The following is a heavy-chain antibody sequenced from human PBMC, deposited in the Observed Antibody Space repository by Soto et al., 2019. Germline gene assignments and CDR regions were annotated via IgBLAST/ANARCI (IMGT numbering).Heavy chain of an antibody. V-gene: IGHV3-30*04. D-gene: IGHD2-21*02. Sequence: QVQLVESGGGVILPGGSLRLSCAASGFTFSSYATHWVRQAPGTGPEWVAATSSDGTDNVYADSVSGRFTISRDNSKNTLYLQMNSLRSEDAAVYYCARTYECAKSDCYRAFDIWGQGTMVTVSS. J-gene: IGHJ3*02. CDR2: TSSDGTDN. CDR3: ARTYECAKSDCYRAFDI. CDR1: GFTFSSYA.